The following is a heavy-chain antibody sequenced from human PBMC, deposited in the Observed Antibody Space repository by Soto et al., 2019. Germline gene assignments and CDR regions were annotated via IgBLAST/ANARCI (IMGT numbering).Heavy chain of an antibody. D-gene: IGHD5-12*01. CDR2: ISYDGSNK. CDR1: GFTFSSYA. J-gene: IGHJ4*02. CDR3: ARDLHSGYRWELLFDY. Sequence: GGSLRLSCAASGFTFSSYAMHWVRQAPGKGLEWVAVISYDGSNKYYADSVKGRFTISRDNSKNTLYLQMNSLRAEDTAVYYCARDLHSGYRWELLFDYWGQGTLVTVSS. V-gene: IGHV3-30-3*01.